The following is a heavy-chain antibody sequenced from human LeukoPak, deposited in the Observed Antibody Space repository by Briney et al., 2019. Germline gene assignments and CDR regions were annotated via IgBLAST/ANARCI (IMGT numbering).Heavy chain of an antibody. Sequence: SETLSLTCAVYGGSFSGYYWSWIRQPPGKGLEWIGEINHSGSTNYNPSLKSRVTISVDTSKNQFSLKLSSVTAADTAVYYCARHRSYYVDYWGQGTLVTVSS. J-gene: IGHJ4*02. D-gene: IGHD1-26*01. CDR2: INHSGST. CDR3: ARHRSYYVDY. CDR1: GGSFSGYY. V-gene: IGHV4-34*01.